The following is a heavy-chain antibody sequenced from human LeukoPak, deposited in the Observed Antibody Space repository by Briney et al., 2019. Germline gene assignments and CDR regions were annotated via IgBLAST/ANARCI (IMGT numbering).Heavy chain of an antibody. D-gene: IGHD3-10*01. J-gene: IGHJ4*02. CDR2: IYSGNIT. CDR3: ARGSDYYGSGSYYNLVDC. CDR1: AFTVSSNY. V-gene: IGHV3-66*01. Sequence: GGSLRLSCAASAFTVSSNYMNWVRQAPGKGLEWVSVIYSGNITYYAESVKGRVSISRDNSKNTVYLQVNSLRAEDTAVYYCARGSDYYGSGSYYNLVDCWGQGILVTVSS.